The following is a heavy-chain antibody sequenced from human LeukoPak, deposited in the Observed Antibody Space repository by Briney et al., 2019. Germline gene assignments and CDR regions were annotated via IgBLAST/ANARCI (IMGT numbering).Heavy chain of an antibody. CDR1: GFTFSSYA. J-gene: IGHJ4*02. Sequence: PGGSLRLSCSASGFTFSSYAMHWVRQAPGKGLEYVSAISSNGGSTYYADSVKGRFTISRDNSKNTLYLQMNSLRVEDTAIYYCARDRGKDYFDSWGQGTQVTVSS. D-gene: IGHD4-23*01. V-gene: IGHV3-64*04. CDR2: ISSNGGST. CDR3: ARDRGKDYFDS.